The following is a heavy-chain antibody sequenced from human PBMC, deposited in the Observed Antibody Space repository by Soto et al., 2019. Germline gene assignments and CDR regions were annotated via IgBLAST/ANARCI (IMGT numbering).Heavy chain of an antibody. V-gene: IGHV3-30-3*02. D-gene: IGHD1-26*01. Sequence: PGGSLRLSCAASGFSFSTFAMHWVRQAPGKGLEWVAVISSDGYNKYYADSVTRRFTISRDNSRNTLYLQMNSLRAEDTAVYYCGEGRTNGRGPVGDPWLGPWGPGTLVPVFS. CDR1: GFSFSTFA. J-gene: IGHJ5*02. CDR2: ISSDGYNK. CDR3: GEGRTNGRGPVGDPWLGP.